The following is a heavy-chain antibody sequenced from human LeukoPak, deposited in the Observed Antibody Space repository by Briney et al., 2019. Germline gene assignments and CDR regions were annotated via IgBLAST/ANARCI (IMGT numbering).Heavy chain of an antibody. Sequence: SVRVSCKASGGTFSSYAISWVRQAPGQGLEWMGGIIPIFGTANYAQKFQGRVTITADESTGTAYMELSSLRSEDTAAYYCAIKQAVIIGRFDPWGQGTLVTVSS. D-gene: IGHD3-3*01. CDR1: GGTFSSYA. V-gene: IGHV1-69*01. J-gene: IGHJ5*02. CDR2: IIPIFGTA. CDR3: AIKQAVIIGRFDP.